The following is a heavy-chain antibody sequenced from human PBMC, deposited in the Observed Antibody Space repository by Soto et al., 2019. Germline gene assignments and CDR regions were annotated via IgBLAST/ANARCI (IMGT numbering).Heavy chain of an antibody. Sequence: ASVKVSCKTSGYTFTNFGITWVRQAPGQGLEWMGWVTTDKGKTTYAQKFQGRVTMTTDTSTSTAYMELSSLRSEDTAVYYCARVPLERFLEWLSYYYYYGMDVWGQGTTVTVSS. CDR2: VTTDKGKT. V-gene: IGHV1-18*01. J-gene: IGHJ6*02. CDR1: GYTFTNFG. CDR3: ARVPLERFLEWLSYYYYYGMDV. D-gene: IGHD3-3*01.